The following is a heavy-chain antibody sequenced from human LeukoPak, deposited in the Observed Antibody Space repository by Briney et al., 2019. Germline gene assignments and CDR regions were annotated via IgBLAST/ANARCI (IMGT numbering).Heavy chain of an antibody. D-gene: IGHD6-13*01. CDR3: SRGAGIATAIVWFDP. CDR1: GGSFSGYY. V-gene: IGHV4-34*01. Sequence: SETLSLTCAVYGGSFSGYYWSWIRQPPGKGLEWIGEINHSGSTNYNPSLKSRVTISVDTSKNQFSLKLSSVTAADTAVYYCSRGAGIATAIVWFDPWGQGTLVTVSS. J-gene: IGHJ5*02. CDR2: INHSGST.